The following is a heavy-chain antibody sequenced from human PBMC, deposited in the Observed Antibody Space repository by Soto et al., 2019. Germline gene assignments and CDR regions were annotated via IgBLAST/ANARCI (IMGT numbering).Heavy chain of an antibody. CDR2: INSTSGAT. Sequence: QVQLVQSGAEVKRPGASVKVSCKASGYTFTTSDVNWVRQATGQGLEWMGWINSTSGATGYAKKSQDRVTMTRETSISTAYMELTSLTSEDSAVYYCLRDQHGADRADDDFDVWGQGTVVTVSP. CDR1: GYTFTTSD. J-gene: IGHJ3*01. V-gene: IGHV1-8*01. CDR3: LRDQHGADRADDDFDV.